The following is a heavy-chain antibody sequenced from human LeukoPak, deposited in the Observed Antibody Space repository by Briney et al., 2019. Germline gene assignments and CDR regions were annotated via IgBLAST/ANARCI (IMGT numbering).Heavy chain of an antibody. CDR1: GGSISSNDCY. V-gene: IGHV4-39*01. CDR2: ILYSGNT. Sequence: SETLSLTCTVSGGSISSNDCYWGWIRQPPGKGLEWIGNILYSGNTFYHPSLKSRITIAVDTSKNQFSLKLSSVTAADTAVYYCSRYIRRRPQFDYWGQRTLVTVSS. J-gene: IGHJ4*02. CDR3: SRYIRRRPQFDY.